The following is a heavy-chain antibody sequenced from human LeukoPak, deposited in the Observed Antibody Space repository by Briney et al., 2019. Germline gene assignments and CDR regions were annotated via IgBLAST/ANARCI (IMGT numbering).Heavy chain of an antibody. V-gene: IGHV3-7*01. CDR2: IKGVGKGN. J-gene: IGHJ5*02. D-gene: IGHD2-2*01. CDR3: ARESWSSLT. Sequence: GGCLRLAWAAAGFSFSSYWTSWVRHAPGKGLGWVANIKGVGKGNNDVDSVKGRFTISRDKAKNTLYLQMSSLRAEDTAVYYCARESWSSLTWGQGTLVTVSP. CDR1: GFSFSSYW.